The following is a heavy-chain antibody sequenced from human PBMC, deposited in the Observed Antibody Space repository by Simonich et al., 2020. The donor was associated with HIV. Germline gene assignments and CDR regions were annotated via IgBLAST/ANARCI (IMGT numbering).Heavy chain of an antibody. V-gene: IGHV4-34*01. CDR1: GGSFSGYS. D-gene: IGHD4-17*01. CDR3: ARRHPTTVTTPYFDY. CDR2: INQSGST. J-gene: IGHJ4*02. Sequence: QVQLQQWVAGLLKPSETLSLTCAVYGGSFSGYSWSCIRQPPGKGLEGIGEINQSGSTNYNPSLKSRVTISVDTSKNQFSLKLSSVTAADTAVYYCARRHPTTVTTPYFDYWGQGTLVTVSS.